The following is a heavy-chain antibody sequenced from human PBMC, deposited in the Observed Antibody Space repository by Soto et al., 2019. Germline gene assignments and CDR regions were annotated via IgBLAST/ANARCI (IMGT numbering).Heavy chain of an antibody. CDR3: ASGSNIVVVPAAMSPDYYYGMDV. Sequence: ASVKVSCKASGYTFTSYYMHWVRQAPGQRLEWMGKINPSGGSTSYAQKFQGRVTMTRDTSTSTVYMELSSLRSEDTAVYYCASGSNIVVVPAAMSPDYYYGMDVWGQGTTVTVSS. CDR1: GYTFTSYY. CDR2: INPSGGST. D-gene: IGHD2-2*01. J-gene: IGHJ6*02. V-gene: IGHV1-46*01.